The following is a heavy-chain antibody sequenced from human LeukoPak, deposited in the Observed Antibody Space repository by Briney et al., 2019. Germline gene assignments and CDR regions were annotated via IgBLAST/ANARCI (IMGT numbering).Heavy chain of an antibody. CDR3: ARVITIFGVVIRCPDY. Sequence: ASVKVSCKGSGYTFTGYYMHWVRQAPGQGLEWMGWINPNSGGTNYAQKFQGRVTMTRDTSISTAYMELSRLRSDDTAVYYCARVITIFGVVIRCPDYWGQGTLVTVSS. CDR2: INPNSGGT. CDR1: GYTFTGYY. J-gene: IGHJ4*02. V-gene: IGHV1-2*02. D-gene: IGHD3-3*01.